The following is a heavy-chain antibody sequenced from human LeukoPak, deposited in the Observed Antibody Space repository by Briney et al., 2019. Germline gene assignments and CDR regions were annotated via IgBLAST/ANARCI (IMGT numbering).Heavy chain of an antibody. J-gene: IGHJ4*02. CDR3: AGAPYNFWSTYLDY. V-gene: IGHV4-38-2*01. CDR2: ISHGGRT. Sequence: SETLSLTCAVSGSLISSDYYWGWIRQPPGKGLEWIGSISHGGRTYYSPSLKSRLTISVGTSKNQFSLNLSSVTAADTAVYYCAGAPYNFWSTYLDYWGQGTLVTVSS. CDR1: GSLISSDYY. D-gene: IGHD3-3*01.